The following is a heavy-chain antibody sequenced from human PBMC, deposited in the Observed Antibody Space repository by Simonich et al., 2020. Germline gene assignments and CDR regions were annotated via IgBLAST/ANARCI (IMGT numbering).Heavy chain of an antibody. Sequence: EVQLVESGGGLVQPGGSLRLSCAASGFTFSSYDMHWVRQATGKGLEWITAIGTAGYTYDPGSVKGRFTISRENAKNSLYLQMNSLRAGDTAVYYCARGGYSGSYNWFDPWGQGTLVTVSS. J-gene: IGHJ5*02. V-gene: IGHV3-13*01. CDR3: ARGGYSGSYNWFDP. CDR1: GFTFSSYD. CDR2: IGTAGYT. D-gene: IGHD1-26*01.